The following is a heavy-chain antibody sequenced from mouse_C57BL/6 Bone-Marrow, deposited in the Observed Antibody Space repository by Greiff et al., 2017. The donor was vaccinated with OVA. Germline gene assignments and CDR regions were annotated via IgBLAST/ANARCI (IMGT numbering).Heavy chain of an antibody. D-gene: IGHD1-1*01. Sequence: EVQGVESGGGLVKPGGSLKLSCAASGFTFSSYAMSWVRQTPEKRLEWVATISDGGSYTYYPDNVKGRFTISRDNAKNNLYLQMSHLKSEDTAMYYCARDLNATVVGSFDYWGQGTTLTVSS. J-gene: IGHJ2*01. CDR2: ISDGGSYT. V-gene: IGHV5-4*01. CDR3: ARDLNATVVGSFDY. CDR1: GFTFSSYA.